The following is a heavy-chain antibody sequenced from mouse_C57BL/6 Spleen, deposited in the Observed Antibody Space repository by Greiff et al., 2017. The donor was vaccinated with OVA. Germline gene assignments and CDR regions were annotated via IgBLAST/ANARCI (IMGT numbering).Heavy chain of an antibody. V-gene: IGHV5-16*01. CDR2: INYDGSST. J-gene: IGHJ4*01. Sequence: VKLVESEGGLVQPGSSMKLSCTASGFTFSDYYMAWVRQVPEKGLEWVANINYDGSSTYYLDSLKSRFIISRDNAKNILYLQMSSLKSEDTATYYCARERGYYAMDYWGQGTSVTVSS. CDR3: ARERGYYAMDY. CDR1: GFTFSDYY.